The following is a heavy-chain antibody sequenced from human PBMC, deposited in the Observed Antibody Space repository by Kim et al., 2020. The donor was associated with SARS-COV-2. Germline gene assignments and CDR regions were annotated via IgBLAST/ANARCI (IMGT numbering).Heavy chain of an antibody. CDR2: INAVSGNT. Sequence: ASVNVSCKASGFTFSDYAMYWVRQAPGQRLEWMGWINAVSGNTRYSQKFQGRVTITWDTSASTAYMDLTSLRFEDTAVYYCARERFGGSFDYWGQGTLVPVSS. V-gene: IGHV1-3*01. D-gene: IGHD3-10*01. CDR1: GFTFSDYA. J-gene: IGHJ4*02. CDR3: ARERFGGSFDY.